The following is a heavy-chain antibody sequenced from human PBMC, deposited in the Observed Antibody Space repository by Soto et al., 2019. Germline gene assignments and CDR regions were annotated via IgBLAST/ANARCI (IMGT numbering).Heavy chain of an antibody. CDR3: GVVVVPAAVHY. J-gene: IGHJ4*02. V-gene: IGHV4-4*02. Sequence: QVQLQESGPGLVKPSGTLSLTCAVSSASISATNWWSWVRQPPGKGLEWIGQIYHSGSNNYNPSLKSRVTISVDTSKNQFSLDLSSVTAADTAVYYCGVVVVPAAVHYWGQGTLVTVSS. CDR1: SASISATNW. CDR2: IYHSGSN. D-gene: IGHD2-2*01.